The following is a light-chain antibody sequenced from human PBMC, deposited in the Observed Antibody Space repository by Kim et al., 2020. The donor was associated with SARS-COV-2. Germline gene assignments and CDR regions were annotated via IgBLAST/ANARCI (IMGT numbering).Light chain of an antibody. CDR1: KLGDKY. CDR2: QDS. V-gene: IGLV3-1*01. J-gene: IGLJ3*02. CDR3: QAWDSSTDWV. Sequence: VSPGQTASITCSGDKLGDKYACWYQQKPGQSPVLVNYQDSKRPSGIPERFSGSNSGNTATLTISGTQAMDEADYYCQAWDSSTDWVFGGGTQLTVL.